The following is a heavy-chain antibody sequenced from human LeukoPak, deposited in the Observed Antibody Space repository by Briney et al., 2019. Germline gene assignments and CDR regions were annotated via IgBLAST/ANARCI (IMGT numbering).Heavy chain of an antibody. V-gene: IGHV3-64D*09. J-gene: IGHJ4*02. CDR1: GFTFSSYT. CDR3: VKDKWIDH. D-gene: IGHD2-8*01. Sequence: GGSLRLSCSVSGFTFSSYTMHWVRPAPGKGLEYVSSIDINGGRTYYADSVKGRFTISRDNSKNMLYLQMSGLRAEDTAVYYCVKDKWIDHWGQGTLVTVSS. CDR2: IDINGGRT.